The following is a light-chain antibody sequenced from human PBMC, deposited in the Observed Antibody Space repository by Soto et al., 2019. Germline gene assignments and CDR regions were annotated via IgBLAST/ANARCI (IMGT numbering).Light chain of an antibody. J-gene: IGKJ4*01. CDR3: QQSFTLPLT. Sequence: EVVLTQSPGTLSLSPGDRATLSCRASESVASNFLAWFQQKPGQAPRLLIYDASSRATGIPDRFSGSGSGTDFTLTVSRLEPEDFAVYYCQQSFTLPLTFGGGTKVEIK. CDR2: DAS. CDR1: ESVASNF. V-gene: IGKV3-20*01.